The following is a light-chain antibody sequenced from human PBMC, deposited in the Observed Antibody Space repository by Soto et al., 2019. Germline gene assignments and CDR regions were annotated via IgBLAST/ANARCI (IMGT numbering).Light chain of an antibody. CDR2: YVS. CDR1: SSYVGGYNY. Sequence: QSALTQPASVSGSPGQSITISCTGTSSYVGGYNYVSWYQQHPGKAPKLMIYYVSNRPSGVSNRFSGAKSGNTASLTISGLQAEDEADYYCSSYTSSSTVVFGGGTKLTVL. V-gene: IGLV2-14*01. J-gene: IGLJ2*01. CDR3: SSYTSSSTVV.